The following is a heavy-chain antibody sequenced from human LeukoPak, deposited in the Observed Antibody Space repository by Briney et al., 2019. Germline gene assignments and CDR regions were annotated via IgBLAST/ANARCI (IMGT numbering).Heavy chain of an antibody. CDR2: INSDGSNT. CDR3: ARDQRIAARPDIDY. V-gene: IGHV3-74*01. CDR1: GFTFSSYW. Sequence: GGSLRLSCAAAGFTFSSYWMHWVRQTPGKGLEWVSRINSDGSNTSYADSVKGRFTISRDNAKNTLYLQMNSLRAEDTAVYYFARDQRIAARPDIDYWGQGTLVTVSS. J-gene: IGHJ4*02. D-gene: IGHD6-6*01.